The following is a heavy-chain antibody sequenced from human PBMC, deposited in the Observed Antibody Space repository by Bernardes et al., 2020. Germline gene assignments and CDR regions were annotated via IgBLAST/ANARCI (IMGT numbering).Heavy chain of an antibody. D-gene: IGHD3-3*01. V-gene: IGHV3-23*01. CDR2: ISGSGGST. Sequence: GGSLRLSCAASGFTFSSYAMSWVRQAPGKGLEWVSAISGSGGSTYYADSVKGRFTISRDNSKNTLYLQMNSLRAEDTAVYYCAKGGPTSYDFWSANSRPRAYYYYYYMDVWGKGTTVTVSS. CDR1: GFTFSSYA. CDR3: AKGGPTSYDFWSANSRPRAYYYYYYMDV. J-gene: IGHJ6*03.